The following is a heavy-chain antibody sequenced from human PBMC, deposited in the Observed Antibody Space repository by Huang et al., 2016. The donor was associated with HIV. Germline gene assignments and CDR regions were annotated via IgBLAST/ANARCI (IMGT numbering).Heavy chain of an antibody. CDR3: SRDDFWSGYSDYYGLDV. D-gene: IGHD3-3*01. CDR2: ISGRGGNT. Sequence: EVQLLESGGGLVQPGGSLRLSCAASGFTFNSYAMSWVRQGPGKGLVWGSAISGRGGNTYYADAVKGRFTIARDNSKNTLFLQMSGLRAEDTAVYYCSRDDFWSGYSDYYGLDVWGQGTTVTVSS. J-gene: IGHJ6*02. V-gene: IGHV3-23*01. CDR1: GFTFNSYA.